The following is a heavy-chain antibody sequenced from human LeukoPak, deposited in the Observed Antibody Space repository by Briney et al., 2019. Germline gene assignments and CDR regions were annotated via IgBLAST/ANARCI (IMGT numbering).Heavy chain of an antibody. CDR3: VKASSDYYYGS. D-gene: IGHD3-22*01. J-gene: IGHJ5*02. CDR2: SSSKGDST. Sequence: PGGSLRLSCSASGFTFSTYAMHWVRQAPGKGLEYVSASSSKGDSTFYADSVKGRFTISRDNSKNTLHLQMSSLRTEDTAVYYCVKASSDYYYGSWGQGTLVTVSS. CDR1: GFTFSTYA. V-gene: IGHV3-64D*06.